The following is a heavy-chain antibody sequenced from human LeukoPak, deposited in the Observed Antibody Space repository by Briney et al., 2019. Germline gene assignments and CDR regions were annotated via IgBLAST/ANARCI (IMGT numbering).Heavy chain of an antibody. J-gene: IGHJ4*02. D-gene: IGHD3-22*01. CDR3: ARVNPIYYDSSGYSDH. Sequence: ASVKVSFKASGYTFTSYDINWVRQAAGQGREWMGWMNPNSGNTGYAQKFQGRVTMTRNTSISTAYMELSSLRSEDTAVYYCARVNPIYYDSSGYSDHWGQGTLVTVSS. CDR1: GYTFTSYD. CDR2: MNPNSGNT. V-gene: IGHV1-8*01.